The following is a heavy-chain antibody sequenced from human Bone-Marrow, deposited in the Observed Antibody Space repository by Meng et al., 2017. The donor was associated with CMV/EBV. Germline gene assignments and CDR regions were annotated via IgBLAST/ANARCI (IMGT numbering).Heavy chain of an antibody. J-gene: IGHJ5*02. CDR2: INHSGST. Sequence: LTCAVYGGSFSGYYWSWIRQPPGKGLGWIGEINHSGSTNYNPSLKSRVTISVDTSKNQFSLKLSSVTAADTAVYYCARGARGGWFDPWGQGTLVTVSS. V-gene: IGHV4-34*01. CDR1: GGSFSGYY. D-gene: IGHD3-10*01. CDR3: ARGARGGWFDP.